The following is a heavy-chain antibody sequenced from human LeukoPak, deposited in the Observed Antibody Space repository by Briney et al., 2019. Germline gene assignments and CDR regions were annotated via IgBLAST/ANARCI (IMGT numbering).Heavy chain of an antibody. D-gene: IGHD4-17*01. CDR2: IRSKTNSYAT. Sequence: PGGSLRLSCAASGFTFSGSAMHWVRQASGKGLEWVGRIRSKTNSYATAYAASVKGRFTISRDDSENTAYLQMNNLKTEDTAAYYCCSLDYGDRTFDYWGQGTLVTVSS. V-gene: IGHV3-73*01. CDR1: GFTFSGSA. J-gene: IGHJ4*02. CDR3: CSLDYGDRTFDY.